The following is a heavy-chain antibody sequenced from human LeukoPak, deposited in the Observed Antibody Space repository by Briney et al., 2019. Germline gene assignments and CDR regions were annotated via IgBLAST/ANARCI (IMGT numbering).Heavy chain of an antibody. D-gene: IGHD4-17*01. CDR2: INPNSGCT. J-gene: IGHJ5*02. V-gene: IGHV1-2*02. CDR3: AREVVFMPTMTTHNWFDP. CDR1: GYSFTDYN. Sequence: ASVKVSCKASGYSFTDYNMHWVRQAPGQGLEWMGWINPNSGCTKYTQKFQGRVTMTRDTSISTASMELSRLRSDATAVYYCAREVVFMPTMTTHNWFDPWGQGTLVTVSS.